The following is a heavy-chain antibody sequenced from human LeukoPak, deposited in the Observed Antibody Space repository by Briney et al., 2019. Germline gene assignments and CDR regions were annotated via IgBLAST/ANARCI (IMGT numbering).Heavy chain of an antibody. J-gene: IGHJ6*02. CDR1: GFTFSSYS. CDR2: ISSSSSTI. Sequence: PGGSLRLSCAASGFTFSSYSMNWVRQAPGKGLEWVSYISSSSSTIYYPDSVKGRFTISRDNAKNSLYLQMNSLRAEDTAVYYCARDVVGMDVWGQGTTVTVSS. V-gene: IGHV3-48*01. D-gene: IGHD2-2*01. CDR3: ARDVVGMDV.